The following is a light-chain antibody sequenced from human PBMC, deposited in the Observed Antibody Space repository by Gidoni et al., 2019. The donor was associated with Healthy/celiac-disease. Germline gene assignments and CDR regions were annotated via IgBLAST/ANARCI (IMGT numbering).Light chain of an antibody. V-gene: IGKV1-39*01. Sequence: DIQMTQSPSSLSASVGDRVTITCQASQSISSYLNWYQQKPGKAPKLLIYAASSLQSGVPSRFSGSGSVTDFTLTISSLQPEDFATYYCQQSYSTPPTFGQGTKVEIK. CDR3: QQSYSTPPT. CDR1: QSISSY. J-gene: IGKJ1*01. CDR2: AAS.